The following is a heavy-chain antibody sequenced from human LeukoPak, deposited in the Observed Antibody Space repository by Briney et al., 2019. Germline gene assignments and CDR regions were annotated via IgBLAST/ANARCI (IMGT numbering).Heavy chain of an antibody. Sequence: GESLKTSCVASGFSFSDYAMHWVRQAPGKGLEWVAVISADGRDKYYIDSVRGRFTISRDNSKTTVFLQMNSLEVEDTAVYYCATPLTSKWSSSWYSGHFDYWGQGALVTVPS. D-gene: IGHD6-13*01. V-gene: IGHV3-30*04. CDR3: ATPLTSKWSSSWYSGHFDY. CDR2: ISADGRDK. J-gene: IGHJ4*02. CDR1: GFSFSDYA.